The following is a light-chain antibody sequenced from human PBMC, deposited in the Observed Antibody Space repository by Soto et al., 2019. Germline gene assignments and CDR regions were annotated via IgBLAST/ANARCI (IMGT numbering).Light chain of an antibody. CDR2: GTS. Sequence: ERVMTQSPGTLSVSPGERATLSCRASQSVRSNLAWYQQKPGQAPRLLIYGTSTRATGIPARFSGSGSGPEFTLTISSLQSEDIALYYCQQYNNWPVTFGGGTKVEIK. V-gene: IGKV3-15*01. J-gene: IGKJ4*01. CDR3: QQYNNWPVT. CDR1: QSVRSN.